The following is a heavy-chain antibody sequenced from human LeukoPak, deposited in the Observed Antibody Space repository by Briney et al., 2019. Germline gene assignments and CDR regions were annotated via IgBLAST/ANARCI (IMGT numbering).Heavy chain of an antibody. CDR3: ARGSHSSGYYYAY. CDR1: GYTFTSYD. CDR2: MNPNSGNT. V-gene: IGHV1-8*03. J-gene: IGHJ4*02. Sequence: GASVKVSCKASGYTFTSYDINWVRQATGQGLEWMGWMNPNSGNTGYAQKFQGRVTITRNTSTSTAYMELSSLRSEDTAVYYCARGSHSSGYYYAYWGQGTLVTVSS. D-gene: IGHD3-22*01.